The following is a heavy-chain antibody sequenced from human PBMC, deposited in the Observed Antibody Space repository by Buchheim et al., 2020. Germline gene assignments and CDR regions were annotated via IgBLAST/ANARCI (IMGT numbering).Heavy chain of an antibody. D-gene: IGHD6-19*01. V-gene: IGHV3-21*01. CDR3: ARAVGNSGWLYFDY. Sequence: EVQLVESGGGLVKPGGSLRLSCAASGFTFSSYTMNWVRQAPGKGLEWVSSISSSGSYIYYADSLKGRFTISRDNAKNSLYLQMDSLRAEDTAVYYCARAVGNSGWLYFDYWGQGTL. CDR2: ISSSGSYI. CDR1: GFTFSSYT. J-gene: IGHJ4*02.